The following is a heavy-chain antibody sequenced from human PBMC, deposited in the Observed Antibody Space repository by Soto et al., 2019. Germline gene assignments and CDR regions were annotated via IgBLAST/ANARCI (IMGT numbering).Heavy chain of an antibody. CDR2: IFTSGST. V-gene: IGHV4-4*07. Sequence: QVQLQESGPGLVKPSETLSLTCTVSGGSISSYYWSWIRQPAGKGLEWIGRIFTSGSTNYNPSLKSRVTMSVDTSKNQFSLKLSSVTAADTAVYYCARDCSSASFYRGGTDVWGQGTTVTVSS. D-gene: IGHD2-2*02. CDR3: ARDCSSASFYRGGTDV. J-gene: IGHJ6*02. CDR1: GGSISSYY.